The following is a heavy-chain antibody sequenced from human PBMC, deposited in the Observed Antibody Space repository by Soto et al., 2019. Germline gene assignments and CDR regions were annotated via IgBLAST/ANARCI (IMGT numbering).Heavy chain of an antibody. CDR3: VRPLRFLEWITFRH. Sequence: QLQLQESGPGLVKPSETLSLTCTVSGGSIDSGDYYWGWVRPSPGKGLEWIGSISSSGVTSYNPSLQNRITLSVDSSMTHFSLRLTSVTAADAAVYFCVRPLRFLEWITFRHWGQGTQVTVSS. J-gene: IGHJ4*02. CDR2: ISSSGVT. CDR1: GGSIDSGDYY. D-gene: IGHD3-3*01. V-gene: IGHV4-39*02.